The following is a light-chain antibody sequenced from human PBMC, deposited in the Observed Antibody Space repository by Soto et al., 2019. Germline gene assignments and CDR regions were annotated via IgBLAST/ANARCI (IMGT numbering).Light chain of an antibody. V-gene: IGKV3-20*01. CDR2: GAS. CDR3: QQYGSSPWT. Sequence: DIVLTQSPGTLSLSPGERATLSCRASQSVTNNYLAWYQQKPGQALRLLIYGASSRAAGIPDRFSGSGSGTDFTLTISRLEPEDFAVYYCQQYGSSPWTFSQGTKVEI. J-gene: IGKJ1*01. CDR1: QSVTNNY.